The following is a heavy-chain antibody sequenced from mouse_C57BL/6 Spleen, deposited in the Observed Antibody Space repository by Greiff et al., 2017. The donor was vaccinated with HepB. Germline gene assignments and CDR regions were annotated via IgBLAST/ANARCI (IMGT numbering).Heavy chain of an antibody. V-gene: IGHV1-81*01. CDR3: ARASPGYYFDY. CDR2: IYPRSGNT. J-gene: IGHJ2*01. D-gene: IGHD6-1*01. Sequence: QVTLKESGAELARPGASVKLSCKASGYTFTSYGISWVKRRTGQGLEWIGEIYPRSGNTYYNEKFKGKATLTADKSSSTAYMELRSLTSEDSAVYFCARASPGYYFDYWGQGTTLTVSS. CDR1: GYTFTSYG.